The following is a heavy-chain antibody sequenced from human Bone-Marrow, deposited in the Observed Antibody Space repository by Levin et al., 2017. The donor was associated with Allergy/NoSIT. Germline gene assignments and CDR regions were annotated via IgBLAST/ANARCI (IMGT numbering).Heavy chain of an antibody. D-gene: IGHD6-19*01. Sequence: GGSLRLSCLGSGFTFDDFAMYWVRQRPGKGLEWVSGISWNSGYLGYGDSVKGRFTISRDNAGNSLHLHMNSLRPEDTGLYYCAKGVLGGSAWLNGFDMWGQGTMVSVSS. J-gene: IGHJ3*02. CDR1: GFTFDDFA. CDR3: AKGVLGGSAWLNGFDM. CDR2: ISWNSGYL. V-gene: IGHV3-9*01.